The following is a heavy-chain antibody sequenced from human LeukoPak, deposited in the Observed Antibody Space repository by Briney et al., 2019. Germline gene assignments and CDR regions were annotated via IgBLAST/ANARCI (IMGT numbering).Heavy chain of an antibody. J-gene: IGHJ4*02. V-gene: IGHV3-74*01. D-gene: IGHD2-2*01. CDR2: IRTDGSST. CDR3: ATDGGYAADY. Sequence: PGGSLRLSCAAYGFTFSSSWMHWVRQAPGKGLVWVSHIRTDGSSTTYADSVRGRFTISRDSAGNTVYLQMNGLRAEDTAVYYCATDGGYAADYWGQGVLVTVSS. CDR1: GFTFSSSW.